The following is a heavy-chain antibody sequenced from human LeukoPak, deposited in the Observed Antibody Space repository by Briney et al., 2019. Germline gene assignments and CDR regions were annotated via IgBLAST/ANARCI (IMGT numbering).Heavy chain of an antibody. J-gene: IGHJ4*02. V-gene: IGHV3-48*03. D-gene: IGHD3-10*01. CDR2: ISSSGDTI. CDR1: GFTFSNYA. Sequence: GGSLRLSCAASGFTFSNYAMSWVRQAPGKGLEWVSSISSSGDTIYYADSVKGRFTISRDNAKNSLCLQMNSLRAEDTAVYYCARPDGDYYYGSGSYFHYWGQGTLVTVSS. CDR3: ARPDGDYYYGSGSYFHY.